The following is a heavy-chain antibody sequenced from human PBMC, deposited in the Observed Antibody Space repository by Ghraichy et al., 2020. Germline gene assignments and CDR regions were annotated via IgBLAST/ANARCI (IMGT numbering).Heavy chain of an antibody. CDR3: ARGRYSGSYWMGGLATHAFDT. J-gene: IGHJ3*02. D-gene: IGHD1-26*01. V-gene: IGHV3-20*01. Sequence: LSLTCAASGFTFDDYGMSWVRQAPGKGLEWVSGINWNGGSTGYADSVKGRFTISRDNAKNSLYLQMNSLRAEDTALYHCARGRYSGSYWMGGLATHAFDTWGPGTMVTVSS. CDR1: GFTFDDYG. CDR2: INWNGGST.